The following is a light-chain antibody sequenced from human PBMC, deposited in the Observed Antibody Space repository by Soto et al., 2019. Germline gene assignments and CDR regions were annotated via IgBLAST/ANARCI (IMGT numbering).Light chain of an antibody. Sequence: QSVLTQPPSASESPGQSVTISCTGTSSDVGGYHYVSWYQHHPGRAPKLLIYEVEKRPPGVPGRFSGSKSGNTASLTVSGLQADDEADYYCLSYAGSNTYVVGIGTKVTDL. CDR2: EVE. V-gene: IGLV2-8*01. CDR3: LSYAGSNTYV. CDR1: SSDVGGYHY. J-gene: IGLJ1*01.